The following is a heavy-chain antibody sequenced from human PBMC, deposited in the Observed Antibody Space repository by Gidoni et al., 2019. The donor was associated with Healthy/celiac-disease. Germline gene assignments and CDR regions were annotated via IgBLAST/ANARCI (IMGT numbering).Heavy chain of an antibody. V-gene: IGHV2-5*01. D-gene: IGHD3-9*01. CDR2: IYWNDDK. Sequence: QITLKESGPTLVKPTQTLTLTCTFSGFSLSTSGVGVGWIRQPPGKALEWLALIYWNDDKRYSPSLKSRLTITKDTSKNQVVLTMTNMDPVDTATYYCAQLDILTEGECAFDIWGQGTMVTVSS. CDR1: GFSLSTSGVG. J-gene: IGHJ3*02. CDR3: AQLDILTEGECAFDI.